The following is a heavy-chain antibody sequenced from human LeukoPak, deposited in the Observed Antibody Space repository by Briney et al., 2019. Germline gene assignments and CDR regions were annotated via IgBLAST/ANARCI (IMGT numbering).Heavy chain of an antibody. CDR1: GYTFTSYD. J-gene: IGHJ6*03. Sequence: ASVKVSCKASGYTFTSYDINWVRQAPGQGLEWMGWMNPNSGNTGYAQKFQGRVTMTRNTSISTAYMELSSLRFEDTAVYYCVRAHSSSWYRNLYYYYYYMDVWGKGTTVTVSS. D-gene: IGHD6-13*01. V-gene: IGHV1-8*01. CDR2: MNPNSGNT. CDR3: VRAHSSSWYRNLYYYYYYMDV.